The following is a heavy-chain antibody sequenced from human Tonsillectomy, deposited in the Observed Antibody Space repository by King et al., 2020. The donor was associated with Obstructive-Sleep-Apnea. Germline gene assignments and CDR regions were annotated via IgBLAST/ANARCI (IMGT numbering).Heavy chain of an antibody. J-gene: IGHJ4*02. CDR3: ARGRVLMTTVTTLSY. V-gene: IGHV3-30*04. Sequence: VQLVESGGGVVQPGRSLRLSCAASGFTFSSYAMHWVRQAPGKGLEWVAVISYDGSNKYYADSVKGRFTISRDNSKNTLYLQMNSLRAEDTAVYYCARGRVLMTTVTTLSYWGQGTLVTVSS. CDR2: ISYDGSNK. CDR1: GFTFSSYA. D-gene: IGHD4-17*01.